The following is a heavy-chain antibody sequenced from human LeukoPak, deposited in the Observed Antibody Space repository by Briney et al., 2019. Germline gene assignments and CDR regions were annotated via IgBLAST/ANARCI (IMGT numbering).Heavy chain of an antibody. J-gene: IGHJ4*02. CDR2: ISAYNGNT. D-gene: IGHD4-23*01. V-gene: IGHV1-18*01. CDR3: ARVEWVIKVTTVGDY. Sequence: GASVKVSCKASGYTFTSYGISWVRQAPGQGLEWMGWISAYNGNTNYAQKLQGRVTMTTDTSTSTAYMELRSLRSDDTAVYYRARVEWVIKVTTVGDYWGQGTLVTVSS. CDR1: GYTFTSYG.